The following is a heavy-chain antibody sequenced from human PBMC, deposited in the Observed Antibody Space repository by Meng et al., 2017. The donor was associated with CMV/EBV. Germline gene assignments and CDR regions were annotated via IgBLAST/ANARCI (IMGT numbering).Heavy chain of an antibody. CDR1: GFTFSDYY. J-gene: IGHJ6*02. Sequence: GESLKISCAASGFTFSDYYMSWILQAPGKGLEWVSYISSSGSTIYYADSVKGRFTISRDNAKNSLYLQMNSLRAEDTAVYYCARDSVVVPAAPDDYGMDVWGQGTTVTVSS. V-gene: IGHV3-11*01. D-gene: IGHD2-2*01. CDR2: ISSSGSTI. CDR3: ARDSVVVPAAPDDYGMDV.